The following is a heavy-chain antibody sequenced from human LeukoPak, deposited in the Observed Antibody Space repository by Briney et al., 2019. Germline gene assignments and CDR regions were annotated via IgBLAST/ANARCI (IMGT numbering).Heavy chain of an antibody. CDR2: ITAGGDST. V-gene: IGHV3-23*01. D-gene: IGHD6-13*01. J-gene: IGHJ4*02. CDR3: AKSHASIWNVYDY. CDR1: GFTFSGYA. Sequence: GGSLRLSCAASGFTFSGYAMSWVRLAPGEGLEWVSAITAGGDSTYYAESVKGRFTISRDNLKNMVFLRMSTLRAEDTAIYYCAKSHASIWNVYDYWGQGTLVTVSS.